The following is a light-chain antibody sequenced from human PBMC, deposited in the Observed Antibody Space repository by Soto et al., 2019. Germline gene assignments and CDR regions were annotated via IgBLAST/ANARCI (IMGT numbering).Light chain of an antibody. CDR3: ASYTSSSTSVI. V-gene: IGLV2-14*01. CDR1: SSDVGGYKY. Sequence: QSALTQPASVSGSPGQSITISCTGTSSDVGGYKYVSWYQQHPDKSPKLIIFEVSNRPSGISSSFSGSKSGNTASLTISGLQAEDEADYYCASYTSSSTSVIFGRGTKVTVL. CDR2: EVS. J-gene: IGLJ2*01.